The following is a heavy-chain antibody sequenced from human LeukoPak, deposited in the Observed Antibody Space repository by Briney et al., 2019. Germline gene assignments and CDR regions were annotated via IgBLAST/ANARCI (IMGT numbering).Heavy chain of an antibody. CDR1: GGSISSSSYY. Sequence: KPSETLSLTCTVSGGSISSSSYYWGWIRQPPGKGLEWIGSIYYSGSTYYNPSLKSRVTISVDTSKNQFSLKLSSVTAADTAVYYCARDKCLGGYCSGGRANWFDPWGQGTLVTVSS. D-gene: IGHD2-15*01. CDR3: ARDKCLGGYCSGGRANWFDP. V-gene: IGHV4-39*07. J-gene: IGHJ5*02. CDR2: IYYSGST.